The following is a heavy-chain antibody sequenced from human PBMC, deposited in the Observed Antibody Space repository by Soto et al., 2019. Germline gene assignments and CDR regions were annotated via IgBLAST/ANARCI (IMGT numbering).Heavy chain of an antibody. D-gene: IGHD5-12*01. CDR1: GGTFSSYA. V-gene: IGHV1-69*12. J-gene: IGHJ4*02. CDR3: GAGGMATTRGDY. CDR2: IIPIFGTA. Sequence: QVQLVQSGAEVKKPGSSVKVSCKASGGTFSSYAISWVRQAPGQGLEWMGGIIPIFGTANYAQKFQGRVTITADEATSTAYRELSSLRSEDTAVYYRGAGGMATTRGDYWGQGTLVTVSS.